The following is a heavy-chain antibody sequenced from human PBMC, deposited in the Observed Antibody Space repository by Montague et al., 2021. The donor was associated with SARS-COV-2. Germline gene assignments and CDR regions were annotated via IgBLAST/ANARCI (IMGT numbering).Heavy chain of an antibody. CDR3: ARSTSGWFIY. J-gene: IGHJ4*02. Sequence: ETLSLTCSVSGGSISSTSFFWAWIRQPPGKGLEWVGSMYSSGTTYYNPSLKSRVTISGDTSRNQLSVKLSSVTAADTAVYYCARSTSGWFIYWGQGTLVTVSS. CDR2: MYSSGTT. V-gene: IGHV4-39*01. D-gene: IGHD6-19*01. CDR1: GGSISSTSFF.